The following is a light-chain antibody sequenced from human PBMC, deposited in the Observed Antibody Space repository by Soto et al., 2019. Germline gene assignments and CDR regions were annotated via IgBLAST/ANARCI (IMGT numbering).Light chain of an antibody. J-gene: IGLJ2*01. CDR2: EVT. CDR3: CSYAGSSTKL. CDR1: SSDVGSYDL. Sequence: QSVLTQPASVSGAPGQSITISCTGTSSDVGSYDLVSWYQQYPGKAPKLMIYEVTQRPSGVSNRFSGSKSGNTASLTISGLQAEDEADYFCCSYAGSSTKLFGGGTQLTVL. V-gene: IGLV2-23*02.